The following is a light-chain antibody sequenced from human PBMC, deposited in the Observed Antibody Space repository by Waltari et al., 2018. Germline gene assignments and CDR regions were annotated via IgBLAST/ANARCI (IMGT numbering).Light chain of an antibody. Sequence: EIVLTQSPATLSLSPGERATLSCRASQSVSSSLAWYQHKPGQAPRLLIYDAYTRAPGIPARFSGSGSGTDFTLTISSLEPDDFAVYYCQQRNNWPSFGPGTKVDIK. V-gene: IGKV3-11*01. CDR1: QSVSSS. CDR3: QQRNNWPS. J-gene: IGKJ3*01. CDR2: DAY.